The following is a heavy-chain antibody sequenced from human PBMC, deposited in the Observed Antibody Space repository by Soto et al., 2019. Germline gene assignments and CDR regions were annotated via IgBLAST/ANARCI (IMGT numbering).Heavy chain of an antibody. CDR2: IRSKSNGGTT. Sequence: GGSLRLSCATSGFTFDDYAMSWFRQAPGKGLELVGFIRSKSNGGTTEYAASVKGRITISRDDSRNIAYLQINSLKTEDTAVYYCAMDTSGYNYYFDHWGQGTLVTVSS. D-gene: IGHD3-22*01. J-gene: IGHJ4*02. CDR3: AMDTSGYNYYFDH. V-gene: IGHV3-49*03. CDR1: GFTFDDYA.